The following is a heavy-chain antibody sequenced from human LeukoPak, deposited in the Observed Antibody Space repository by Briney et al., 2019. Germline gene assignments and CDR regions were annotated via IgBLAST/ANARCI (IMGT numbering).Heavy chain of an antibody. J-gene: IGHJ2*01. CDR2: IIPIFGTA. CDR1: GGTFSNYA. D-gene: IGHD5-24*01. V-gene: IGHV1-69*13. Sequence: SVKVSCKASGGTFSNYAINWVRQAPGQGLEWMGGIIPIFGTANYAQNFQGRVTITADESTTTAYLEPSGLRSEDTAVYYCARSGEMATAHWFFDLWGRGTLVTVSS. CDR3: ARSGEMATAHWFFDL.